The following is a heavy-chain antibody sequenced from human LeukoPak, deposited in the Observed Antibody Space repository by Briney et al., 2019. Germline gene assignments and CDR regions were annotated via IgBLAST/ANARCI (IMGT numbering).Heavy chain of an antibody. V-gene: IGHV3-48*01. J-gene: IGHJ6*03. Sequence: PGGSLRLSCAASGFTFSSYDMNWVRQAPGKGLEWVSDISSGSRNINYADSVKGRFTVSRDNAKNSLYLQMNSLRVEDTAVYYCARTRRVDYYYYYMDVWGKGTTVTVSS. D-gene: IGHD3-10*01. CDR1: GFTFSSYD. CDR2: ISSGSRNI. CDR3: ARTRRVDYYYYYMDV.